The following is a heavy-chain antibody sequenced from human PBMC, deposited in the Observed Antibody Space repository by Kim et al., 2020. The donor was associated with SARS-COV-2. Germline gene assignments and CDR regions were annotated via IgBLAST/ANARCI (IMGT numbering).Heavy chain of an antibody. CDR2: ISWTSGSI. CDR1: GFTFDDYV. J-gene: IGHJ5*02. Sequence: GGSLRLSCAASGFTFDDYVMHWVRQAPGKGLEWVSGISWTSGSIGYADSVKGRFTISRDNAKNSLYLQMNSLRAEDTALYYCAKDRVSYVRGPASPWRQGTLVTVSS. CDR3: AKDRVSYVRGPASP. D-gene: IGHD3-10*02. V-gene: IGHV3-9*01.